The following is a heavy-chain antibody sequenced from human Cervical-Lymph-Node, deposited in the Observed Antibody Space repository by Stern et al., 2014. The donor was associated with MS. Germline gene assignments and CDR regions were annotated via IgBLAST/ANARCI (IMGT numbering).Heavy chain of an antibody. CDR2: ITGSGGNT. CDR1: GFTFCSYT. CDR3: AKDLPYASGRPDY. Sequence: EVQLVESGGGLVHPGGSLRLSCEASGFTFCSYTMTWVRPAPGQGLEWVSSITGSGGNTYYTHSVKGRFTISRDNSRNTVDLQLHSLRAEDTALYHCAKDLPYASGRPDYWGQGTLVTVSS. D-gene: IGHD3-10*01. V-gene: IGHV3-23*04. J-gene: IGHJ4*02.